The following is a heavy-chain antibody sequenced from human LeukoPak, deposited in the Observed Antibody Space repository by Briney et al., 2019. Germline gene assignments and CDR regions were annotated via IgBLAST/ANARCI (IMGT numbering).Heavy chain of an antibody. D-gene: IGHD3-22*01. CDR2: TYRGSDT. CDR3: ARLDGYHQSSGYHPRYFDY. Sequence: GASLQISCTASGDTFGNYRIGWVRQMPGKGLEWMAITYRGSDTRYSPSFQGQVTISVDITTAYLQWRSLKASDTAMYYCARLDGYHQSSGYHPRYFDYWGQGTLVTVSS. CDR1: GDTFGNYR. J-gene: IGHJ4*02. V-gene: IGHV5-51*01.